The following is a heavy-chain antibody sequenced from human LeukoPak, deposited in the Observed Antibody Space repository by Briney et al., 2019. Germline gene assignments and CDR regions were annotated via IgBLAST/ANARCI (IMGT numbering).Heavy chain of an antibody. CDR1: GGSISSTLHD. V-gene: IGHV4-39*01. J-gene: IGHJ4*02. CDR3: ASHLGRDIFDY. CDR2: TYFNGNT. D-gene: IGHD3-9*01. Sequence: PETLSLTCTVSGGSISSTLHDWGWLRQPPGKELEWIGTTYFNGNTYYNPSLQSRVNISIDASRNQFYLSLGSVTATDTAFYYCASHLGRDIFDYCGQGMLVAVSS.